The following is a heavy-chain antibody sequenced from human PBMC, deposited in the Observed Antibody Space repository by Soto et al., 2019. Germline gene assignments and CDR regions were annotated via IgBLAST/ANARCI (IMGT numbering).Heavy chain of an antibody. Sequence: PGGSLRLSCAASGFTFSSYAMSWVRQAPGEGLEWVSAISGSGGSTYYADSVKGRFTISRDNSKNTLYLQMNSLRAEDTAVYYCAKSSTTRYSGSYPLGYWGQGTLVTVSS. CDR2: ISGSGGST. CDR3: AKSSTTRYSGSYPLGY. V-gene: IGHV3-23*01. J-gene: IGHJ4*02. CDR1: GFTFSSYA. D-gene: IGHD1-26*01.